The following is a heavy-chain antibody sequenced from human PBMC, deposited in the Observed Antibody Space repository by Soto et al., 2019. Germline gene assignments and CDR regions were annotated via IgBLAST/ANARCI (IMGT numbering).Heavy chain of an antibody. CDR2: VFWDGGE. D-gene: IGHD1-26*01. CDR1: GFSLTTTGVG. CDR3: TQVYGSGSWGWYFHS. V-gene: IGHV2-5*02. Sequence: QLTLRESGPSLVKPTETLTLTCTFSGFSLTTTGVGVGWIRQPPGKALEWLAVVFWDGGERYSPSLKSRVTITKDTSKDQVVLTMTNMDPADTATYYFTQVYGSGSWGWYFHSWGQGTLGTVSS. J-gene: IGHJ4*02.